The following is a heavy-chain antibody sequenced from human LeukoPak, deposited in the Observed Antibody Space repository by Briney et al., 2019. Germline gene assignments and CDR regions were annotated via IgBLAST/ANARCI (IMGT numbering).Heavy chain of an antibody. V-gene: IGHV3-48*02. D-gene: IGHD3-22*01. J-gene: IGHJ4*02. CDR1: GFTFSSYS. CDR3: ARESLQYYYDSSGFGDY. CDR2: TSSSSSTI. Sequence: GGTLRLYCAASGFTFSSYSMNWLRQAPGQGLVWVSYTSSSSSTIYYADSVKGRFTISSDNAKNSLYLQMNSMRDEDTAVYYCARESLQYYYDSSGFGDYWGQGTLVTVSS.